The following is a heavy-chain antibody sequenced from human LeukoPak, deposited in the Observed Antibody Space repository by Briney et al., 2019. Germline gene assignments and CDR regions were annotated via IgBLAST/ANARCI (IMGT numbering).Heavy chain of an antibody. D-gene: IGHD6-6*01. CDR2: MSPNNGNT. CDR1: GYTFTSYD. J-gene: IGHJ4*02. V-gene: IGHV1-8*01. Sequence: ASGKVSCKASGYTFTSYDINWVRQAPGQGLEWMGWMSPNNGNTGYAQNFQGRVTMTRTTSTSTAYMELSSLGSADTAVYYCARAGRDDISSGYFDYWGQGTLVTVSS. CDR3: ARAGRDDISSGYFDY.